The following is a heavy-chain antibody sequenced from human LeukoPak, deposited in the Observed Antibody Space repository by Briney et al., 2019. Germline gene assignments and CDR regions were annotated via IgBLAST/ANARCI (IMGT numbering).Heavy chain of an antibody. J-gene: IGHJ4*02. D-gene: IGHD3-22*01. CDR1: GFTFDDYG. CDR2: INWNGGST. V-gene: IGHV3-20*04. CDR3: AREGPLQVHYYDSSGSHSYFDY. Sequence: PGGSLRLSCAASGFTFDDYGMSWVRQAPGKGLEWVSGINWNGGSTGYADSVKGRFTISRDNAKNSLYLQMNSLRAEDTALYYCAREGPLQVHYYDSSGSHSYFDYWGQGTLVTVSS.